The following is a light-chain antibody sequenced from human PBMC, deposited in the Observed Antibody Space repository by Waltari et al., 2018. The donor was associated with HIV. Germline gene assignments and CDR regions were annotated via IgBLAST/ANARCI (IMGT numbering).Light chain of an antibody. J-gene: IGKJ4*01. Sequence: DIVMTQSPDSLAVSLGAMATVTCTSSRTVLYNRNYLAWYQQKPGQAPKVLIYWASTRAFGVPYRFSGSGSGTDFSLTISRVQADDVAIYYCQQYYTLRSTFGGGTKIEI. CDR2: WAS. CDR3: QQYYTLRST. CDR1: RTVLYNRNY. V-gene: IGKV4-1*01.